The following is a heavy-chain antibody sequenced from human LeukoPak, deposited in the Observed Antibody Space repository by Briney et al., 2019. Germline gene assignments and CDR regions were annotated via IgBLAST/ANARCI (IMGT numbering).Heavy chain of an antibody. Sequence: GGSLRLSCAASGFTFSDYWMHWVRQVPGKGLVWVSRINSDGRNTPYADSVKGRFTISRDDAKNTLFLQMNSLRVEDTAVYYCARGSTTGWPDYFDYWGQGILVTVSS. CDR3: ARGSTTGWPDYFDY. J-gene: IGHJ4*02. CDR1: GFTFSDYW. V-gene: IGHV3-74*01. D-gene: IGHD2/OR15-2a*01. CDR2: INSDGRNT.